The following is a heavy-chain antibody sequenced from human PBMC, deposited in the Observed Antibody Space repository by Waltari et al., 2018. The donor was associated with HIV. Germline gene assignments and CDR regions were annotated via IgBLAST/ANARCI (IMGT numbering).Heavy chain of an antibody. J-gene: IGHJ4*02. Sequence: EVQLVETGGGLIQPGGSLRLSCAASGLSVSSNYMNWVRQAPGKGLDWVSVIDRSGDAYYADFGKGRFTISRDNSKNTLYLQMNSLRAEDTAVYYCARVRSIMGRFLGFDYWGQGTLVTVSS. CDR3: ARVRSIMGRFLGFDY. CDR2: IDRSGDA. D-gene: IGHD3-3*02. V-gene: IGHV3-53*02. CDR1: GLSVSSNY.